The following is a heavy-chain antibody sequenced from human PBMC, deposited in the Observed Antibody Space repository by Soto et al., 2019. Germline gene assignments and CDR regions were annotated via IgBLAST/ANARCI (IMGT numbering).Heavy chain of an antibody. CDR3: ARVYYESRGPTKYRAFDF. CDR1: GFTFSSYG. J-gene: IGHJ3*01. D-gene: IGHD3-22*01. CDR2: IKQDGGEE. V-gene: IGHV3-7*01. Sequence: GGSLRLSCAASGFTFSSYGMSWVRQSPGKGLEGVANIKQDGGEEDYVDSVKGRLTISRDNAKNSLYLQMNSLRAEDTAVYYCARVYYESRGPTKYRAFDFWGQGTMVTVSS.